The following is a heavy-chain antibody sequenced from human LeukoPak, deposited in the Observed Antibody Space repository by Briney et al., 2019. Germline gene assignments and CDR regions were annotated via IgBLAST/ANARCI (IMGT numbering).Heavy chain of an antibody. D-gene: IGHD3-22*01. V-gene: IGHV4-39*01. J-gene: IGHJ5*02. CDR2: IYYSGST. CDR1: GGSISSSSYY. CDR3: ARHRVYYYDSSGYYYDWFDP. Sequence: PSETLSLTCTVSGGSISSSSYYWGWIRQPPGKGLEWIGSIYYSGSTYYNPSLKSRVTISVDTSKNQFSLKLSSVTAADTAVYYCARHRVYYYDSSGYYYDWFDPWGQGTLVTVSS.